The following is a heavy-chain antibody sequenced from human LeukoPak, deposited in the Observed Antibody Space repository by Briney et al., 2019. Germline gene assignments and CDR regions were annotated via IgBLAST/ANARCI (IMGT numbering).Heavy chain of an antibody. V-gene: IGHV3-23*01. CDR2: ISGSGGST. D-gene: IGHD1-26*01. CDR1: GFTFSSYA. CDR3: ARVPSGNWELLDY. J-gene: IGHJ4*02. Sequence: QPGGSLRLSCAASGFTFSSYAMSWVLQAPGKGLEWVSAISGSGGSTYYADSVKGRFTISRDNSKNTLYLQMNSLRAEDTAVYYCARVPSGNWELLDYWGQGTLVTVSS.